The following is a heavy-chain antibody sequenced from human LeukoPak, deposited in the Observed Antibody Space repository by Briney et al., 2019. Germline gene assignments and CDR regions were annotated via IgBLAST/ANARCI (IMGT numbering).Heavy chain of an antibody. V-gene: IGHV3-23*01. CDR3: AKGGSSGWYLSNWIDP. CDR1: GFTFSSYV. Sequence: GGPLRLSCAASGFTFSSYVMSWVRQAPGKGLEWVSTISGSGDTSYYADSVKGRFTVSRDNSKSRLYVQMSSLRVDDTAVYYCAKGGSSGWYLSNWIDPWGQGTLVTVSS. CDR2: ISGSGDTS. J-gene: IGHJ5*02. D-gene: IGHD6-19*01.